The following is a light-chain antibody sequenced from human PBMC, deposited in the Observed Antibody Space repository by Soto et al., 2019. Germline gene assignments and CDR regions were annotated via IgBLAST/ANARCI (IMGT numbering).Light chain of an antibody. CDR1: TSNIGNNP. Sequence: QSVLTQPPSASGTPGQRVTVSCSGSTSNIGNNPVNWYQQLPGTAPKLVVYSNNQRPSGVPDRFSGSKSGTSASLAIRGLQSEDEADHYCAAWDDSLNGVLFGGGTKLTVL. CDR3: AAWDDSLNGVL. CDR2: SNN. J-gene: IGLJ2*01. V-gene: IGLV1-44*01.